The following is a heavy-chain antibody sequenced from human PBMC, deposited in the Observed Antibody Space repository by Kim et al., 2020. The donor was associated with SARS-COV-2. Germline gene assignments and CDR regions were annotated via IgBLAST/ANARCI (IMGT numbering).Heavy chain of an antibody. CDR3: ARRIPLNSSGWWWFDP. D-gene: IGHD6-19*01. Sequence: SETLSLTCTVSGGSISSYYWSWIRQPPGKGLEWIGYIYYSGSTNYNPSLKSRVTISVDTSKNQFSLKLSSVTAADTAVYYCARRIPLNSSGWWWFDPWGQGTLVTVSS. CDR1: GGSISSYY. V-gene: IGHV4-59*01. CDR2: IYYSGST. J-gene: IGHJ5*02.